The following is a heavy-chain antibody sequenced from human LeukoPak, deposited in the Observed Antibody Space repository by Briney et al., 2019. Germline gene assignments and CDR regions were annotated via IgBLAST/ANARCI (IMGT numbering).Heavy chain of an antibody. J-gene: IGHJ6*02. Sequence: ASVKVSCKASGYTFTSCGISWVRQAPGQGLEWMGWISAYNGNTNYAQKLQGRVTMTTDTSTSTAYMELRSLRSDDTAVYYCARGLGVATPRRGYYYYGMDVWGQGTTVTVSS. D-gene: IGHD4-23*01. V-gene: IGHV1-18*04. CDR2: ISAYNGNT. CDR3: ARGLGVATPRRGYYYYGMDV. CDR1: GYTFTSCG.